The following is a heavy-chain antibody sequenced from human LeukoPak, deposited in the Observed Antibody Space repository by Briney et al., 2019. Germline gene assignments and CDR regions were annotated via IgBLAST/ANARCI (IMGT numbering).Heavy chain of an antibody. CDR3: AKERGDEFLSGTPGFDS. D-gene: IGHD3-3*01. CDR1: GFNFSYYW. V-gene: IGHV3-74*01. Sequence: GGSLRLSCAASGFNFSYYWMHWVRQAPGKGLVWVSRVNSDESDITYADSVKGRFTISRDNAKNTPYLRMNSLRDEDTAVYFCAKERGDEFLSGTPGFDSWGQGTVVTVSS. CDR2: VNSDESDI. J-gene: IGHJ5*01.